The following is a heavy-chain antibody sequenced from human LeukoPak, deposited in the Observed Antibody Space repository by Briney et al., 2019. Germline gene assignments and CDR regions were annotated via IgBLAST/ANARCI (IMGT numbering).Heavy chain of an antibody. Sequence: PGGSLRLSCAASGFTFSSYAMSWVRQAPGKGLEWVSAISGSGGSTYYADSVKGRFTISRDDSKNTLYLQMNSLRAEDTAVYYCAKGEPRISSGWYNYWGQGTLVTVSS. CDR2: ISGSGGST. CDR3: AKGEPRISSGWYNY. CDR1: GFTFSSYA. J-gene: IGHJ4*02. D-gene: IGHD6-19*01. V-gene: IGHV3-23*01.